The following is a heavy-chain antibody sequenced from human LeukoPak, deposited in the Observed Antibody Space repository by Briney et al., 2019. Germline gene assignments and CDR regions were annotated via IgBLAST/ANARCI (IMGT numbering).Heavy chain of an antibody. D-gene: IGHD3-10*02. V-gene: IGHV3-48*04. Sequence: GGSLRLSCAASGFSFSTYGMSWVRQAPGKGLEWVSYISSSSSTIYYADSVKGRFTISRDNAKNSLYLQMNSLRAEDTAVYYCVELGITMIGGVWGKGTTVTISS. CDR3: VELGITMIGGV. J-gene: IGHJ6*04. CDR2: ISSSSSTI. CDR1: GFSFSTYG.